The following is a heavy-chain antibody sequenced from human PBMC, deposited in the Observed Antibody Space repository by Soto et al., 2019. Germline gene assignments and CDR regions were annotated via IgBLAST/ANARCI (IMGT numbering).Heavy chain of an antibody. J-gene: IGHJ3*02. CDR2: INHRGSL. V-gene: IGHV4-31*03. CDR3: ARVPYNYYDSRNDAFDI. Sequence: SETLSLTCTVTGGSMTTGDQYWTWIRHRPGEGLEWFGYINHRGSLYYNPSLESRVSMSVDTSKNQFSLNLSSVTAADTAVYFCARVPYNYYDSRNDAFDIWGQGTMVTVSS. D-gene: IGHD3-22*01. CDR1: GGSMTTGDQY.